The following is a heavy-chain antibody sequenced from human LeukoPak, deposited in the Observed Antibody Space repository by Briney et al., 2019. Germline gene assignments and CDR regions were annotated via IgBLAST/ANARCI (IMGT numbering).Heavy chain of an antibody. Sequence: ASVKVSYKAPGYTFTNYGISWVRQAPGQGLEWMGWVSTYNDNTNYAQKLQGRVTMTTDTSTTTAYMELRSLRSEDTAVYYCATDYRAQKGGDDYGDDYWGQGTLVIVSS. D-gene: IGHD4-17*01. J-gene: IGHJ4*02. CDR3: ATDYRAQKGGDDYGDDY. V-gene: IGHV1-18*04. CDR2: VSTYNDNT. CDR1: GYTFTNYG.